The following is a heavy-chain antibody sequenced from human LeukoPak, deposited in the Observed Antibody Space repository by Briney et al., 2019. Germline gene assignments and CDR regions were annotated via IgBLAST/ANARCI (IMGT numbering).Heavy chain of an antibody. CDR2: INPSGGSS. Sequence: ASVKVSCTASAYTFTSYYMHWVRQAPGLGLEWMGIINPSGGSSSYAQKFQGRVTMTRDTSTSTVYMELSSLRSEDTAVYYCARDYAYGSGSAYYFDYWGQGTLVTVSS. V-gene: IGHV1-46*01. CDR3: ARDYAYGSGSAYYFDY. J-gene: IGHJ4*02. CDR1: AYTFTSYY. D-gene: IGHD3-10*01.